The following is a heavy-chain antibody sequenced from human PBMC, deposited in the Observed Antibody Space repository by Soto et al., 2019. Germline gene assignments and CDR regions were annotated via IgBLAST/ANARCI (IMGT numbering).Heavy chain of an antibody. J-gene: IGHJ4*02. Sequence: QITLKESGPTLVKPTQTLTLTRTFSGFSLSTSGVGVGWIRQPPGKALEWLALIYWDDDKRYSPSLKSRLTITKDTSKNQVVLTMTNMDPVDTATYYCALARGELGYFDYWGQGTLVTVSS. D-gene: IGHD1-26*01. CDR2: IYWDDDK. CDR1: GFSLSTSGVG. CDR3: ALARGELGYFDY. V-gene: IGHV2-5*02.